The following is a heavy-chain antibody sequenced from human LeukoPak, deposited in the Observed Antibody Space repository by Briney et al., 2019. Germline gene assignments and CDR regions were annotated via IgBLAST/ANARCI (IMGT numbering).Heavy chain of an antibody. D-gene: IGHD3-22*01. CDR2: IIPILGIA. J-gene: IGHJ3*02. CDR1: GGTFSSYA. CDR3: ARESVYDSSGYHRDTMRIAFDI. Sequence: SVKVSCKASGGTFSSYAISWVRQAPGQGLEWMGRIIPILGIANYAQKFQGRVTITADKSTSTAYMELSSLRSEDTAVYYCARESVYDSSGYHRDTMRIAFDIWGQGTMVTVSS. V-gene: IGHV1-69*04.